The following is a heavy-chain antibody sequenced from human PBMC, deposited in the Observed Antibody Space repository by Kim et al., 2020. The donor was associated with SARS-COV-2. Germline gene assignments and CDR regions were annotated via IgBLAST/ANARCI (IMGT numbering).Heavy chain of an antibody. CDR3: ARAGSDYDCYYYYGMDV. J-gene: IGHJ6*01. D-gene: IGHD3-10*01. CDR1: GFTFSNYA. CDR2: ISYDGINK. Sequence: GGSLRLSCAASGFTFSNYAIHWVRQAPGKGLEWVAVISYDGINKHYGDSMKGRFTISRDNSKNTLYLQMNSLRGEDTAAYFCARAGSDYDCYYYYGMDVWRHETTVTVPP. V-gene: IGHV3-30-3*01.